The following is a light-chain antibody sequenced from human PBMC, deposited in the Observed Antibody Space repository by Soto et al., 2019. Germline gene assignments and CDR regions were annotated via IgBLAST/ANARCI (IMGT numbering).Light chain of an antibody. Sequence: DIQMTQSPSSLSASVGDRVTITCRARQSINNYLNWYQQKPGKAPNLLIYAASTLQSGVPPRFSGSGSGTDFTLTISSVAPDDLATYYCQQSSTTPITFGQGTRLEIK. V-gene: IGKV1-39*01. J-gene: IGKJ5*01. CDR1: QSINNY. CDR2: AAS. CDR3: QQSSTTPIT.